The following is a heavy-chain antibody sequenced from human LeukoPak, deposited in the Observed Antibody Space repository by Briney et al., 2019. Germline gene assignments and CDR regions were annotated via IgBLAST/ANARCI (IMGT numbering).Heavy chain of an antibody. CDR3: ARVSRGWNYVDY. CDR1: GGSISTYY. J-gene: IGHJ4*02. CDR2: MSTSGNT. D-gene: IGHD6-19*01. V-gene: IGHV4-4*07. Sequence: SETLSLTCTISGGSISTYYWSWIRQPAGKGLEWIGRMSTSGNTNYNPSLKSRVTMSLDTSKNQFSLKLNSVTAADTAVYYCARVSRGWNYVDYWGQGTLVTVSS.